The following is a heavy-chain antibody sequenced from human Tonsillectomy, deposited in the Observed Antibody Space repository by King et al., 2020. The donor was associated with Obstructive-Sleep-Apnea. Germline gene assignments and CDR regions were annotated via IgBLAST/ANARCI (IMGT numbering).Heavy chain of an antibody. V-gene: IGHV4-31*03. D-gene: IGHD1-14*01. CDR1: GGSISSGAYY. CDR3: ARGLEEPPSDYYFDY. CDR2: IYYSGST. J-gene: IGHJ4*02. Sequence: QLQESGPGLVKPSQTLSLTCTVSGGSISSGAYYWSWIRQHPGKGLEWIGYIYYSGSTYYNPSLKSRVSISADTSKNQFSLKLSSVTAADTAAYYCARGLEEPPSDYYFDYWGQGTLVTVSS.